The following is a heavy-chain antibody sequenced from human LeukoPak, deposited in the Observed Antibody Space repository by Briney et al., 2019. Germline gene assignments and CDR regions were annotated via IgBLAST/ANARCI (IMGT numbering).Heavy chain of an antibody. CDR3: AKALIGVLRGFDY. CDR2: VTGGAGSST. D-gene: IGHD7-27*01. CDR1: GFTFSSYG. V-gene: IGHV3-23*01. J-gene: IGHJ4*02. Sequence: GGSLRLSCEASGFTFSSYGMNWVRQAPGKGLEWVSGVTGGAGSSTYYADSMKGRFSISRDNSNNTLYLQMHSLRAEDTAVYYCAKALIGVLRGFDYWGQGTLVTVSS.